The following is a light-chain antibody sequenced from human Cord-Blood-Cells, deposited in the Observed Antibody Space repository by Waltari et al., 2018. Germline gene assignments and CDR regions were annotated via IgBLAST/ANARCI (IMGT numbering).Light chain of an antibody. Sequence: DIQMTQSPATLSASVGDRVTITCRASPSISSWLAWYQQKPGKAAKLLIYKASSLERGVPSRVSGSGSGIEFTLTISCLQPYDFATYYCQQYNSYSRTFGQGTKVEIK. CDR1: PSISSW. CDR3: QQYNSYSRT. V-gene: IGKV1-5*03. J-gene: IGKJ1*01. CDR2: KAS.